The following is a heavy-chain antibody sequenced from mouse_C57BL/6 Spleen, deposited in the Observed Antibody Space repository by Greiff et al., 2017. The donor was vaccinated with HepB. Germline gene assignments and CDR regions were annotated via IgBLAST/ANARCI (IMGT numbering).Heavy chain of an antibody. Sequence: EVQRVESGPGLVKPSQSLSLTCSVTGYSITSGYYWNWIRQFPGNKLEWMGYISYDGSNNYNPSLKNRISITRDTSKNQFFLKLNSVTTEDTATYYCARDLGTRFDYWGQGTTLTVSS. V-gene: IGHV3-6*01. CDR1: GYSITSGYY. J-gene: IGHJ2*01. CDR3: ARDLGTRFDY. CDR2: ISYDGSN. D-gene: IGHD3-3*01.